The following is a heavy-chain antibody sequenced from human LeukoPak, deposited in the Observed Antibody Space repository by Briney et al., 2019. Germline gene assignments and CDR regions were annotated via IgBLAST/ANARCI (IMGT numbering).Heavy chain of an antibody. CDR1: GFSIHTYT. Sequence: GGSLRLSCDASGFSIHTYTMYWVRQAPGRGLEWVSGIRNSDGMTYYADSVRGRFTISTDNSKNTLYLQMNSLRAEDTALYYCAKGLERESRLDSWGQGTLVTVSS. D-gene: IGHD1-1*01. J-gene: IGHJ4*02. CDR3: AKGLERESRLDS. CDR2: IRNSDGMT. V-gene: IGHV3-23*01.